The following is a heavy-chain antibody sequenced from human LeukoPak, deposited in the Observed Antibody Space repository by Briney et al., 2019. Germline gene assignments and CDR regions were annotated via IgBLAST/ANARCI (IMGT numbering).Heavy chain of an antibody. CDR3: ARDPAMQTWLSAYYFDY. CDR1: GFTFSSYS. CDR2: ISSSSSYI. V-gene: IGHV3-21*01. J-gene: IGHJ4*02. Sequence: GGSLRLTCAASGFTFSSYSMNWVRQAPGKGLEWVSSISSSSSYIYYADSVKGRFTISRDNAKNSLYLQMNSLRAEDTAVYYCARDPAMQTWLSAYYFDYWGQGTQVTVSS. D-gene: IGHD3-22*01.